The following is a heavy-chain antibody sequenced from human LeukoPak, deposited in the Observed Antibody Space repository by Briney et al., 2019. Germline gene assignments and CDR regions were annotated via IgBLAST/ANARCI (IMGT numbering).Heavy chain of an antibody. J-gene: IGHJ4*02. Sequence: AGGSLRLSCAPSVYTFSNYPMRWVRQAPGKRLEWLGGISGTGGSTHYADSVKGRFTISRDNSKNTVYLQMRNLRVEHTAVYYCAKVVAGNSDYYFDYWGQGILVAVSS. CDR3: AKVVAGNSDYYFDY. D-gene: IGHD2/OR15-2a*01. V-gene: IGHV3-23*01. CDR1: VYTFSNYP. CDR2: ISGTGGST.